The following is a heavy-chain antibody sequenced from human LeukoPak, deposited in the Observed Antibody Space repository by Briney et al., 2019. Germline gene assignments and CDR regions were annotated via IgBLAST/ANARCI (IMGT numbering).Heavy chain of an antibody. CDR1: GFTFSSYS. CDR2: IYSGGST. V-gene: IGHV3-53*01. D-gene: IGHD1-7*01. J-gene: IGHJ4*02. CDR3: ARVGANWNYVPDY. Sequence: GGSLRLSCAASGFTFSSYSMNWVRQAPGKGLEWVSVIYSGGSTYYADSVKGRFTISRDNSKNTLYLQMNSLRAEDTAVYYCARVGANWNYVPDYWGQGTLVTVSS.